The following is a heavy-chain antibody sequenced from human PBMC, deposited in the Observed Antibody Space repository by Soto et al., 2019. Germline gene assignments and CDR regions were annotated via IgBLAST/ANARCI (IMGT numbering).Heavy chain of an antibody. CDR1: GGSISSGDYY. V-gene: IGHV4-30-4*01. J-gene: IGHJ5*02. CDR3: AREADYYDSSGYPIT. Sequence: QVQLQESGPGLVKPSQTLSLTCTVSGGSISSGDYYWSWIRQPPGKGLEWIGYIYYSGSTYYNPSLKSRVTISVDTSKNQFSLKLSSVTAADTAVYYCAREADYYDSSGYPITWGQGTLVTVSS. CDR2: IYYSGST. D-gene: IGHD3-22*01.